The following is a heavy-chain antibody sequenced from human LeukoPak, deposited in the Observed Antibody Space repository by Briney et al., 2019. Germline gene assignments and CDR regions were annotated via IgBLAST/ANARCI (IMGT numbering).Heavy chain of an antibody. D-gene: IGHD6-19*01. V-gene: IGHV4-38-2*02. CDR2: IYHSGST. Sequence: PSETLSLTCTVSGYSISSGYYWGWIRQPPGKGLEWIGSIYHSGSTYYNPSLKSRVTISVDTSKNQFSLKLSSVTAADTAVYYCARNKYSSGWYYFDYWGQGTLVTVSS. CDR3: ARNKYSSGWYYFDY. J-gene: IGHJ4*02. CDR1: GYSISSGYY.